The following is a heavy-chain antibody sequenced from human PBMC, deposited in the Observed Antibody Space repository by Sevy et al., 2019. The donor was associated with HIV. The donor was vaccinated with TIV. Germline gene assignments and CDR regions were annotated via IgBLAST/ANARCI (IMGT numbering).Heavy chain of an antibody. CDR3: ARDRGEILSSAFDY. J-gene: IGHJ4*02. D-gene: IGHD3-16*01. CDR1: GFTFSNYG. V-gene: IGHV3-30*19. Sequence: GGSLRLSCVASGFTFSNYGMHWVRQAPGKGLEWVAVISYDGRNNKYNVDSVKGRFTISRDNSKNTVYLQMNSLRPEDTAIYYCARDRGEILSSAFDYWGQGTLVTVSS. CDR2: ISYDGRNNK.